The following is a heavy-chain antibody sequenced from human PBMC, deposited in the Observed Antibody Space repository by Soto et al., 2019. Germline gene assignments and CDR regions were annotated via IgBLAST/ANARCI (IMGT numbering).Heavy chain of an antibody. CDR1: GGSFSGHY. J-gene: IGHJ5*02. Sequence: SETLSLTCAVYGGSFSGHYWNCIRQPPGKGLEWIGEINHSGTTNYNASLKSRVTISLDTSKNELLLKLSSVTAADTAVDYCARGRGFDPWGQGTLVTVSS. CDR3: ARGRGFDP. CDR2: INHSGTT. V-gene: IGHV4-34*01.